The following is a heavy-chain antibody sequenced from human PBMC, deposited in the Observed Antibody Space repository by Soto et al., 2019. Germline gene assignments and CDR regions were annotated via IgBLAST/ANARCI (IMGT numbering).Heavy chain of an antibody. Sequence: SVKVSCKASGGTFSSYTISWVRQAPGQGLEWMGRIIPILGIANYAQKFQGRVTITADKSTSTAYMELSSLRSEDTAVYYCARSGWYTAPDYWGQGTLVTHLL. D-gene: IGHD6-19*01. CDR3: ARSGWYTAPDY. V-gene: IGHV1-69*02. CDR1: GGTFSSYT. CDR2: IIPILGIA. J-gene: IGHJ4*02.